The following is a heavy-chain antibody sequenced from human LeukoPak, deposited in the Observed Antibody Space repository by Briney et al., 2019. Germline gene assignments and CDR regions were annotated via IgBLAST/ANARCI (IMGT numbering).Heavy chain of an antibody. CDR3: ARGLGSSSYYYYYYGMDV. Sequence: NPSETLSLTCAVYGGSFSGYYWSWIRQPPGKGLEWIGEINHSGSTNYNPSLKSRVTISVDTSKNQFSLKLSSVTAADTVVYYCARGLGSSSYYYYYYGMDVWGQGTTVTVSS. CDR2: INHSGST. J-gene: IGHJ6*02. V-gene: IGHV4-34*01. D-gene: IGHD6-13*01. CDR1: GGSFSGYY.